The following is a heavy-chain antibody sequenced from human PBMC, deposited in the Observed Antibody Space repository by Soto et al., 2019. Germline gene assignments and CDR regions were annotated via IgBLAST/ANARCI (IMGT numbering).Heavy chain of an antibody. V-gene: IGHV3-33*01. CDR1: GFTFSSYG. D-gene: IGHD6-13*01. CDR3: ARESIREYSSSWGPGYYYYGMDV. J-gene: IGHJ6*02. Sequence: GESLKISCAASGFTFSSYGMHWVRQAPGKGLEWVAVIWYDGSNKYYADSVKGRFTISRDNSKNTLYLQMNSLRAEDTAVYYCARESIREYSSSWGPGYYYYGMDVWGQGTTVTVSS. CDR2: IWYDGSNK.